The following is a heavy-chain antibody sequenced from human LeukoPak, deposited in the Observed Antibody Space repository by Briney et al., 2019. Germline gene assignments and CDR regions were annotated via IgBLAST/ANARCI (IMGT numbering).Heavy chain of an antibody. D-gene: IGHD4-11*01. CDR2: ISSSSRNI. J-gene: IGHJ4*02. CDR3: AKDGARGDYSNYDY. V-gene: IGHV3-21*04. CDR1: GFTFSRYS. Sequence: PGGSLRLSCAVSGFTFSRYSMNWVRQAPGKGLEWVSSISSSSRNIYYADSVKGRFTISRDNAKNSLYLQMNSLRAEDTAVYYCAKDGARGDYSNYDYWGQGTLVTVSS.